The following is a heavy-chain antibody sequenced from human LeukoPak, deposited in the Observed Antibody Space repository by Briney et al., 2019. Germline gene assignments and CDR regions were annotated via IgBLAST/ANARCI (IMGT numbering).Heavy chain of an antibody. D-gene: IGHD3-10*01. CDR1: GFTFSNAW. CDR3: AKDSEFVGEWFGDFDY. V-gene: IGHV3-30*18. Sequence: HPGGSLRLSCAASGFTFSNAWMSWVRQAPGKGLEWVAVISFHGTDSFYADSVKGRFTISRDNSKNTLYLQMNSLRAEDTAVYYCAKDSEFVGEWFGDFDYWGQGTLVTVSS. J-gene: IGHJ4*02. CDR2: ISFHGTDS.